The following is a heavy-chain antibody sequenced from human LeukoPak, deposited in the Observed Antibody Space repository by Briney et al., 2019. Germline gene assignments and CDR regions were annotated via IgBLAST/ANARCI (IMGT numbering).Heavy chain of an antibody. V-gene: IGHV4-39*01. CDR1: GGSISSSSYY. CDR3: ALIDLMLTLGPYGMDV. Sequence: PSETLSLTCTVSGGSISSSSYYWGWIRQPPGKGLEWIGSIHYSGSTYYNPSLKSRVTISVDTSKNQFSLKLSSVTAADTAVYYCALIDLMLTLGPYGMDVWGQGTTVIVSS. CDR2: IHYSGST. D-gene: IGHD3-16*01. J-gene: IGHJ6*02.